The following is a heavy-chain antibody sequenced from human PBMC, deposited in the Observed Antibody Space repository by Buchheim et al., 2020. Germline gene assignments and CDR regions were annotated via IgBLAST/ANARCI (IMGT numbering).Heavy chain of an antibody. D-gene: IGHD2-8*02. CDR1: GFSLSTSGMC. CDR3: ARTPRVAGASYYYYGMDV. J-gene: IGHJ6*02. V-gene: IGHV2-70*15. CDR2: IDWDDDK. Sequence: QVTLRESGPALVKPTQTLTLTCTFSGFSLSTSGMCVSWIRQPPGKALEWLARIDWDDDKYYSTSLKTRLTTSKDTSKNQVVLTMTNMDPVDTATYYCARTPRVAGASYYYYGMDVWGQGTT.